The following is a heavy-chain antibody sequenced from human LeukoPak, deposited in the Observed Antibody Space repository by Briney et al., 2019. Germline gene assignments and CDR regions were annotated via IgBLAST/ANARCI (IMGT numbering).Heavy chain of an antibody. Sequence: HPGGSLRLSCAVSGFTVSGNYMSWVRQAPGKELEWVSLIYSGGTTYYADSVKGRFTISRDNSKNTLYLQMNSLRAEDTAVYYCARGGSYLSAFDIWGQGTMVTVSS. CDR2: IYSGGTT. D-gene: IGHD1-26*01. J-gene: IGHJ3*02. V-gene: IGHV3-53*01. CDR3: ARGGSYLSAFDI. CDR1: GFTVSGNY.